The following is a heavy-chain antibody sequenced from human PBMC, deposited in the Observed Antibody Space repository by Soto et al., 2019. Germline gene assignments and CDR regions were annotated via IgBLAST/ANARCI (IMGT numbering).Heavy chain of an antibody. CDR1: GYSFTSYW. V-gene: IGHV5-51*01. CDR2: IYPGDSDT. J-gene: IGHJ4*02. D-gene: IGHD6-13*01. CDR3: ATTSSSSWTRLIDY. Sequence: HGESLNISCKGSGYSFTSYWIGWVRQMPGKGLEWMGIIYPGDSDTRYSPSFQGQVTISADKSISTAYLQWSSLKASDTAMYYCATTSSSSWTRLIDYWGQGTLVTVSS.